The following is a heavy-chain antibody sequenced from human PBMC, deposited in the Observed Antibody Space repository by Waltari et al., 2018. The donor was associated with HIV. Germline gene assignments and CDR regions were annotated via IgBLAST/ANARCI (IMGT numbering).Heavy chain of an antibody. CDR3: ATSRRGHIDY. CDR1: RYTLTELS. D-gene: IGHD2-2*01. J-gene: IGHJ4*02. V-gene: IGHV1-24*01. Sequence: QVQLVQSGAEVKKPGASVKVSCTVPRYTLTELSMHWVRQAPGQGLEWMGGFDPEDRETIYAQKFQGRLTMTEDTSTDTAYMELSSLRSEDTAVYYCATSRRGHIDYWGQGTLVTVSS. CDR2: FDPEDRET.